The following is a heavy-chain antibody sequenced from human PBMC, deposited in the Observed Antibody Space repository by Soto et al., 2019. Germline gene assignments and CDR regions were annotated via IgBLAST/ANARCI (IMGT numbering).Heavy chain of an antibody. CDR1: GCTFSSYG. Sequence: SGGSLRLSWIASGCTFSSYGMYWGRQAPGKGLEWVGVISYDGSNKYYADSVKGRFTISRDNSKNTLYLQMNSLRAEDTAVYYCAKDVADYSNYYYYGMDVSCQGTMLTISS. CDR3: AKDVADYSNYYYYGMDV. CDR2: ISYDGSNK. D-gene: IGHD4-4*01. V-gene: IGHV3-30*18. J-gene: IGHJ6*02.